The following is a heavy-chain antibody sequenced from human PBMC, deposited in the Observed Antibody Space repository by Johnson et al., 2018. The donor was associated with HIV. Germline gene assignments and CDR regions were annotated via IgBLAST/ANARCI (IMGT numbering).Heavy chain of an antibody. CDR2: IYSGGST. CDR1: SNY. D-gene: IGHD1-26*01. CDR3: TRGSFTDDAFDV. V-gene: IGHV3-66*02. J-gene: IGHJ3*01. Sequence: VQLVESGGGLVQPGGSLRLSCVGSSNYKSWVRQAPGKGLEWVSVIYSGGSTYYADSVKGRFTISRDTSKNMLYPQMNSLRPEDTAVYYCTRGSFTDDAFDVWGLGTMVTVSS.